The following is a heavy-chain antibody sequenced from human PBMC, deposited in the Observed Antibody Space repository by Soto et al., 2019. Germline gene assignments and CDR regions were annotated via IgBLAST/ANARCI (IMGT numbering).Heavy chain of an antibody. V-gene: IGHV3-48*04. CDR1: GFTFSSYS. CDR2: ISSRSKTI. Sequence: GGSLRLSCAASGFTFSSYSMNWVRQAPGKGLEWLTYISSRSKTIYYADSVRGRFTTFRDNAENSLYLQMNSLRAEDTAVYYCVREDILGARSFHNWGQGNVVTVYS. D-gene: IGHD5-12*01. J-gene: IGHJ4*02. CDR3: VREDILGARSFHN.